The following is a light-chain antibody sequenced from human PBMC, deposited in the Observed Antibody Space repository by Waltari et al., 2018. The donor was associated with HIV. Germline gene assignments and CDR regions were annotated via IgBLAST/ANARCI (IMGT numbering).Light chain of an antibody. CDR1: RSNFGTGYD. J-gene: IGLJ2*01. CDR3: QSYDSSLNGHVV. Sequence: QSVLTQAPSVSGAPGQRVTISCTGSRSNFGTGYDVHWYQQLPGTAPKLLIYANNQRPSGVPARFSGSKSATSAALVITGLQVEDEADYYCQSYDSSLNGHVVFGGGTKVTVL. CDR2: ANN. V-gene: IGLV1-40*01.